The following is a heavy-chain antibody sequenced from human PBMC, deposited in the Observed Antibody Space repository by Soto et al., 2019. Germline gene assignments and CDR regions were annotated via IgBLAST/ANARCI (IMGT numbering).Heavy chain of an antibody. V-gene: IGHV3-48*02. Sequence: VGSLRLSCAASGFTFSSYSMNWVRQAPGKGLEWVSYISSSSSTIYYADSVKGRFTISRDNAKNSLYLQMNSLRDEDTAVYYCAREMTYYYDSSGYGYGMDVWGQGTTVTVSS. CDR3: AREMTYYYDSSGYGYGMDV. CDR2: ISSSSSTI. J-gene: IGHJ6*02. CDR1: GFTFSSYS. D-gene: IGHD3-22*01.